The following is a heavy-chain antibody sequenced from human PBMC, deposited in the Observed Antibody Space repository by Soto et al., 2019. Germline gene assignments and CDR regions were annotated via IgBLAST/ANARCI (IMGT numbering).Heavy chain of an antibody. CDR2: IIPIFGTA. D-gene: IGHD3-22*01. J-gene: IGHJ5*02. CDR3: ARAGGHSSGYYPYWFDH. V-gene: IGHV1-69*12. CDR1: GGTFSSYA. Sequence: QVKPVQSGAEVKKPGSSVKVSCKGSGGTFSSYAITWVRQTPGQGLEWMGGIIPIFGTAHYAQKFQGRVRITGNESTSNAYMELGSLRPDDTALYFCARAGGHSSGYYPYWFDHWGQRTLVTVSS.